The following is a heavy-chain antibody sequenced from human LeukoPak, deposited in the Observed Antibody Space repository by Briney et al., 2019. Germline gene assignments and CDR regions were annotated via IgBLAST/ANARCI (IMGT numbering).Heavy chain of an antibody. J-gene: IGHJ6*02. Sequence: PGGSLRLSCAASGFTFSTYSMNWVRQAPGKGLEWISYITSSSSIIYYADSVKGRFTISRDNAKNTLYLQMNSLRAEDTAVYYCARFAGDEYSSPYGMDVWGQGTTVTVSS. CDR1: GFTFSTYS. CDR3: ARFAGDEYSSPYGMDV. CDR2: ITSSSSII. V-gene: IGHV3-48*04. D-gene: IGHD6-6*01.